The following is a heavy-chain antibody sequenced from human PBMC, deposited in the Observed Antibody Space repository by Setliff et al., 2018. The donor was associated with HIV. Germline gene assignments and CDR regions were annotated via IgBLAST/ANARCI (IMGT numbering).Heavy chain of an antibody. V-gene: IGHV1-18*01. J-gene: IGHJ3*02. D-gene: IGHD2-15*01. CDR1: GYTFSTNA. CDR3: ARLASGGWPLEVFDI. Sequence: ASVKVSCKAFGYTFSTNAIHWVRQAPGQRLEYLGWISAYNGNTNYAQKVQGRITMTTDASTSTVDMELRSLTSDDTAVYYCARLASGGWPLEVFDIWGEGTMVTVSS. CDR2: ISAYNGNT.